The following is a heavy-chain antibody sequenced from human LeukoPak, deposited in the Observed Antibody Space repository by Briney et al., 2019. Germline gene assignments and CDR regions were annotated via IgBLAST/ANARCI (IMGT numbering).Heavy chain of an antibody. J-gene: IGHJ4*02. Sequence: PGRSLRLSCAASGFTFSSYAMHWVRQAPGKGLEWVAVISYDGSNKYYADSVKGRLTISRDNSKNTLYLQMNSLRAEDTAVYYCARQGGGLRFLEWLLSPFDYWGQGTLVTVSS. CDR2: ISYDGSNK. CDR3: ARQGGGLRFLEWLLSPFDY. D-gene: IGHD3-3*01. V-gene: IGHV3-30-3*01. CDR1: GFTFSSYA.